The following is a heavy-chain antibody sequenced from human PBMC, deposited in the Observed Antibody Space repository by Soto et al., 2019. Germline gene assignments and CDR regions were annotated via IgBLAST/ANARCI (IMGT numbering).Heavy chain of an antibody. CDR3: ARYWDHYDSSGYYPSYWYFDL. CDR2: IIPIFGTA. D-gene: IGHD3-22*01. Sequence: SVKVSCKASGGTFGSYAISWVRQAPGQGLEWMGGIIPIFGTANYAQKFQGRVTITADESTSTAYMELSSLRSEDTAVYYCARYWDHYDSSGYYPSYWYFDLWGRGTLVTVSS. CDR1: GGTFGSYA. V-gene: IGHV1-69*13. J-gene: IGHJ2*01.